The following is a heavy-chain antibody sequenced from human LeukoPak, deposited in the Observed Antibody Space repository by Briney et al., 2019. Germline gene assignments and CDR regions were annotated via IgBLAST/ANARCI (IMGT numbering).Heavy chain of an antibody. J-gene: IGHJ6*02. Sequence: ASVKVSCKASGYTFTSYDINWVRQATGQGLEWMGWMNPNSGNTGYAQKLQGRVTMTRNTSISTAYMELSSLRSEDTAVYYCARKFSSGWYWGYYYGMDVWGQGTTVTVSS. V-gene: IGHV1-8*01. CDR2: MNPNSGNT. CDR3: ARKFSSGWYWGYYYGMDV. CDR1: GYTFTSYD. D-gene: IGHD6-19*01.